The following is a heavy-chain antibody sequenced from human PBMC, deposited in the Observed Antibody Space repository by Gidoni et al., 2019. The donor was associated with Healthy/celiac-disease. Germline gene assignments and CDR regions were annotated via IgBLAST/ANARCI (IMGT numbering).Heavy chain of an antibody. V-gene: IGHV3-7*01. CDR2: IKQDGSEK. J-gene: IGHJ5*02. Sequence: EVQLVESGGGLVQPGGSLRLSCAASGFTFRSYWMSWVRQAPGKGLEWVANIKQDGSEKYYVDSVKGRFTISRDNAKNSLYLQMNSLRAEDTAVYYCARGATVTTVAWFDPWGQGTLVTVSS. D-gene: IGHD4-17*01. CDR1: GFTFRSYW. CDR3: ARGATVTTVAWFDP.